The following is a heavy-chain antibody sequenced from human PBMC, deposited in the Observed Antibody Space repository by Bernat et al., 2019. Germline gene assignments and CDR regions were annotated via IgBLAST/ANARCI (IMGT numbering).Heavy chain of an antibody. CDR3: AKSVYSSDNYGMDV. D-gene: IGHD6-19*01. Sequence: QVHLVESGGGVVQPGGSLRLSCAASGFTFSSFGMHWVRQAPGKWLEWVALIRYDGSKKYYADSVKGQVTISRDNSKNMLYLQMNSLRAEDTAVYYCAKSVYSSDNYGMDVWGQGTTVTVSS. J-gene: IGHJ6*02. V-gene: IGHV3-30*02. CDR2: IRYDGSKK. CDR1: GFTFSSFG.